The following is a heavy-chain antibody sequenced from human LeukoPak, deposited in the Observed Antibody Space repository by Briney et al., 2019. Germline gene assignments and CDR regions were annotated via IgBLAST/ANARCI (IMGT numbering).Heavy chain of an antibody. Sequence: SETLSVTCSVSGGSIGSGRYYWAWIRQPPGKGLEWIGSIYNTWSTSYNPSLKSRVTMSVDTSKNQFSLRLSSVTAADTAVYYCARNITSVTPAGYFDYWGQGTLVTVSS. D-gene: IGHD2-2*01. CDR1: GGSIGSGRYY. V-gene: IGHV4-39*01. J-gene: IGHJ4*02. CDR2: IYNTWST. CDR3: ARNITSVTPAGYFDY.